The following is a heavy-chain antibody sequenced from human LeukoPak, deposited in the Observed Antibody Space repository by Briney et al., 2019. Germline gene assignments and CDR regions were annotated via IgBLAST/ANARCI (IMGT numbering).Heavy chain of an antibody. J-gene: IGHJ4*02. CDR2: IYPGDSDT. V-gene: IGHV5-51*01. CDR1: GYSFTSCW. CDR3: AGISMVRGVTKFDY. D-gene: IGHD3-10*01. Sequence: GESLKISCKGSGYSFTSCWIGWVRQMPGKGLEWMGIIYPGDSDTRYSPSFQGQVTISADKSISTAYLQWSSLKAPDTAMYYCAGISMVRGVTKFDYWGQGTLVTVSS.